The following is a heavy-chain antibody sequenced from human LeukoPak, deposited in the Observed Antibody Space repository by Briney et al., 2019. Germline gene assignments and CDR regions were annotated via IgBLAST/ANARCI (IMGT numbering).Heavy chain of an antibody. Sequence: ASVKVSCKASGGTFNNYAINWVRQAPGQGLEWMEGIIPIFGSSNYAQKFQGRVTITADESTTTAYMELSSLRSEDTAVYYCARVTHTELSTWFDPWGQGTLVTVSS. CDR3: ARVTHTELSTWFDP. CDR2: IIPIFGSS. J-gene: IGHJ5*02. CDR1: GGTFNNYA. D-gene: IGHD5-18*01. V-gene: IGHV1-69*01.